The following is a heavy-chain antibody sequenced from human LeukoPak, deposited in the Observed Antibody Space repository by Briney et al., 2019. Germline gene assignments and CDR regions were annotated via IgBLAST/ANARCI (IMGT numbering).Heavy chain of an antibody. V-gene: IGHV3-9*01. CDR2: ISWNSGSI. CDR1: GFTFDDYA. Sequence: GGSLRLSWAASGFTFDDYAMHWVRQAPGKGLEWVPGISWNSGSIGYADSVKGRFTISRDNGKNSLYLQMNSLRAEDTALYSCAKDRAYSSSHFDYWGQGTLVTVSS. CDR3: AKDRAYSSSHFDY. D-gene: IGHD6-13*01. J-gene: IGHJ4*02.